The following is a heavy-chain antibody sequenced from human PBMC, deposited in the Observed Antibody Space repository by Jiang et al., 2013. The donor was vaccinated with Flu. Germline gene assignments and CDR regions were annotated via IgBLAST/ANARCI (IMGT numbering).Heavy chain of an antibody. CDR1: TFSSYA. Sequence: TFSSYAIGWVRQAPGQGLEWMGGIIPIFGTANYAQKFQGRVTITADKSTSTAYMELSSLRSEDTAVYYCARAFREWELTNFDYWGQGTLVTVSS. J-gene: IGHJ4*02. D-gene: IGHD1-26*01. CDR2: IIPIFGTA. CDR3: ARAFREWELTNFDY. V-gene: IGHV1-69*06.